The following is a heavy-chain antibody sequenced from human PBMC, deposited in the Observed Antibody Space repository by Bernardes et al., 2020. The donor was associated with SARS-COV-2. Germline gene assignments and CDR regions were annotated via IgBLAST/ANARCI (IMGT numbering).Heavy chain of an antibody. V-gene: IGHV1-8*01. CDR2: MNPNSGNT. J-gene: IGHJ4*02. D-gene: IGHD2-2*01. CDR3: ARGGGYHLLSDY. CDR1: GYTFTSFD. Sequence: AAAKVSCKASGYTFTSFDINWVRQATGQGLEWMGWMNPNSGNTGYAQKFQGRVTLTRNTSISTAYMELSSLRSDDTAVYYCARGGGYHLLSDYWGQGTLVTVSS.